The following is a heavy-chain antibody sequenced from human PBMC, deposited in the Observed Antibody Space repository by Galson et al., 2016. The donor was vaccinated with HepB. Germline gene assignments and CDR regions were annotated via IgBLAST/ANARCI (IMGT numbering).Heavy chain of an antibody. CDR3: ARDSPDDYNGYFCFDY. CDR2: ISVSRGNT. D-gene: IGHD3-22*01. CDR1: GYTFSNFG. V-gene: IGHV1-18*04. J-gene: IGHJ4*02. Sequence: SVKVSCKASGYTFSNFGLSWLRQAPGEGLEWMGWISVSRGNTNYAQKFQGRVTMTTDTSTSTAYMELRSLRSDDTAVYFCARDSPDDYNGYFCFDYWGQGT.